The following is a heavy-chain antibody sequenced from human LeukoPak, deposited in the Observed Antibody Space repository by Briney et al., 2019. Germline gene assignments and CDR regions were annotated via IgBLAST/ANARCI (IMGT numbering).Heavy chain of an antibody. CDR1: GFPFISYG. V-gene: IGHV3-23*01. D-gene: IGHD2-2*01. CDR3: AKESLRVVPSATFDY. Sequence: GGSLSLSCAASGFPFISYGMRWVRQAPGKGLEWVSAISGSGGSTYYADSVKGRFTISRDNSKNTLYLQMHSLRAEDTAVYYCAKESLRVVPSATFDYWGQGTLVTVSS. CDR2: ISGSGGST. J-gene: IGHJ4*02.